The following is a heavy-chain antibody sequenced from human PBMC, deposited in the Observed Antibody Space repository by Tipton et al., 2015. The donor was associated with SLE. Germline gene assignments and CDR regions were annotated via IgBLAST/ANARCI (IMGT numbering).Heavy chain of an antibody. CDR2: IWYDGSNK. CDR1: GFTFSTSA. Sequence: RSPRLSCAASGFTFSTSAMHWVRQAPGKGLGWVAVIWYDGSNKFYADSVKGRFTISRDNSKNTVSLQMNSLRVEDTAVYFCARGRGGEFLDYWGQGTLVTVSS. D-gene: IGHD3-16*01. J-gene: IGHJ4*02. V-gene: IGHV3-33*01. CDR3: ARGRGGEFLDY.